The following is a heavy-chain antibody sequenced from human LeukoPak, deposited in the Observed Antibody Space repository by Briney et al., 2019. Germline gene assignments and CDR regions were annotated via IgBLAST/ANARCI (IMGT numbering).Heavy chain of an antibody. CDR1: GFTFSGYG. V-gene: IGHV3-33*01. CDR3: ARDDCSSTSCKYYFDC. J-gene: IGHJ4*02. D-gene: IGHD2-2*01. CDR2: IWYDGSNK. Sequence: GGSLRLSCAASGFTFSGYGMHWVRQAPGKGLEWVAVIWYDGSNKYYADSVKGRFTISRDNSKNTLYLQMNSLRAEDTAVYYCARDDCSSTSCKYYFDCWGQGTLVNVSS.